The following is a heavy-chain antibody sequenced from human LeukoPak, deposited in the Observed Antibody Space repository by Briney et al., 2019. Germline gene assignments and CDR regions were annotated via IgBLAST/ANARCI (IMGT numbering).Heavy chain of an antibody. D-gene: IGHD3-9*01. Sequence: GRSLRLSCAASGFTFSSYGMHWVRQAPGKGLEWVAVISYDGSNKYYADSVKGRFTISRDNSKNTLYLQMNSLRAEDTAVYYCAKDQEARCFDWTFDYWGQGTLVTVSS. CDR1: GFTFSSYG. CDR2: ISYDGSNK. V-gene: IGHV3-30*18. CDR3: AKDQEARCFDWTFDY. J-gene: IGHJ4*02.